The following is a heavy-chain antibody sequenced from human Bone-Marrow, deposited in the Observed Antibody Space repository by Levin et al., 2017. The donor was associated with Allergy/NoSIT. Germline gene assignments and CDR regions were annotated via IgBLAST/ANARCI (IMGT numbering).Heavy chain of an antibody. J-gene: IGHJ4*02. CDR1: GFNFSDYY. Sequence: GGSLRLSCAASGFNFSDYYMAWIRQSPGKGLEWISYVSANTYITYYADSVKGRFTISRDNARSSLFLQINSLRAEDTAVYYCARPAKRDYGGSSGLDFWGQGTVVTGS. CDR3: ARPAKRDYGGSSGLDF. D-gene: IGHD4-23*01. V-gene: IGHV3-11*01. CDR2: VSANTYIT.